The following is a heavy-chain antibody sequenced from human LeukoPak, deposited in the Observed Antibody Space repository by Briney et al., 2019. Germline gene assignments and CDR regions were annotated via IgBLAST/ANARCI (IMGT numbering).Heavy chain of an antibody. CDR1: GFTVSSTF. Sequence: GGSLRLSCAASGFTVSSTFMSWVRQAPGKGLEWVSVIHTGGSTHYADSVKGRFTISRNNSNNTVYLQMNSLRAEDTAVYYCARDNAYFDYWGRGTLVTVSS. CDR3: ARDNAYFDY. CDR2: IHTGGST. J-gene: IGHJ4*02. V-gene: IGHV3-53*01.